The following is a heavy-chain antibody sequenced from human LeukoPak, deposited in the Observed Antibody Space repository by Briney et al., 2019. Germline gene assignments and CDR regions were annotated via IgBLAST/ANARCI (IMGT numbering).Heavy chain of an antibody. J-gene: IGHJ4*02. CDR3: ARSSRSWYGLLES. D-gene: IGHD6-13*01. V-gene: IGHV4-34*01. CDR1: GGSFSGYY. CDR2: IYHSGST. Sequence: SETLSLTCAVYGGSFSGYYWSWIRQPPGEGLEWIGEIYHSGSTNYNPSLKSRVAISVDTSKNQFSLKLTSVTAADTAVYYCARSSRSWYGLLESWGQGTLLTVSS.